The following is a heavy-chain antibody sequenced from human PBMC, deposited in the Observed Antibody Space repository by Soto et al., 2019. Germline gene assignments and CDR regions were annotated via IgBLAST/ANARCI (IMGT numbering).Heavy chain of an antibody. V-gene: IGHV3-23*01. J-gene: IGHJ4*02. CDR3: AKDRLGGNFDY. CDR2: ISGTGGST. CDR1: GFTFNNYA. Sequence: EVQLLDSGGGLVQPGGSLRLSCAASGFTFNNYAMNWVRQAPGKGLEWVATISGTGGSTYYTDSVKGRFTICRDNSKNTLYLQMNSLRVEDTAVYYCAKDRLGGNFDYWGQGTQVTVSS.